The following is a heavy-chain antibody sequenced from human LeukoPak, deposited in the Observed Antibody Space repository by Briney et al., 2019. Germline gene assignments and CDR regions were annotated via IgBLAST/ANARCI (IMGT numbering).Heavy chain of an antibody. CDR3: ASYDSSGYYYYYYGMDV. D-gene: IGHD3-22*01. Sequence: GGSLRLSCAASGFTVSSNYMSWVRQAPEKGLEWVSVIYSGGSTYYADSVKGRFTISRDNSKNTLYLQMNSLRAEDTAVYYCASYDSSGYYYYYYGMDVWGQGTTVTVSS. V-gene: IGHV3-66*01. CDR2: IYSGGST. CDR1: GFTVSSNY. J-gene: IGHJ6*02.